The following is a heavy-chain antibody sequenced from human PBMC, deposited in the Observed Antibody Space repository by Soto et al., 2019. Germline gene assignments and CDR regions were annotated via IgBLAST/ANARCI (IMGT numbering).Heavy chain of an antibody. V-gene: IGHV1-69*01. J-gene: IGHJ6*02. D-gene: IGHD1-26*01. CDR1: GGTFSSSA. Sequence: SVKVSCTASGGTFSSSAISWVRQAPGQGLEWMGGIIPIFGTANYAQKFQGRVTITADESTSTAYMELSSLRSEDTAVYYCASYSGSSDGYYYGMDVWGQGTTVTVSS. CDR3: ASYSGSSDGYYYGMDV. CDR2: IIPIFGTA.